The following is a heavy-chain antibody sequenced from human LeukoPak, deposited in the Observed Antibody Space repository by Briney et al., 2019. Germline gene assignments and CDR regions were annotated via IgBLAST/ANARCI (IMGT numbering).Heavy chain of an antibody. CDR2: IYSAST. CDR3: ARGYSTSWTYYLDH. D-gene: IGHD6-13*01. CDR1: AGGITGYY. J-gene: IGHJ4*02. Sequence: SETLSLTCSVSAGGITGYYWGWIRQPPGKGLEWIGHIYSASTNYNPSLKSRVTISVDTSKNQFSLGLNSVTAADTAVYYCARGYSTSWTYYLDHWGQGALVTVSS. V-gene: IGHV4-59*01.